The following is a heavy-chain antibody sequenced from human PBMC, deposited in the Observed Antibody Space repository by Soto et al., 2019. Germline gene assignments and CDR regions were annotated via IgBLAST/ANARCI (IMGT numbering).Heavy chain of an antibody. J-gene: IGHJ5*02. CDR3: ARGRVYYGSGSYEFDP. D-gene: IGHD3-10*01. V-gene: IGHV3-66*01. CDR1: GFTVSSNY. Sequence: GSLRLSCAASGFTVSSNYMSWVRQAPGKGLEWVSVIYSGGSTYYADSVKGRFTISRDNSKNTLYLQMNSLRAEDTAVYYCARGRVYYGSGSYEFDPWGQGTLVTVSS. CDR2: IYSGGST.